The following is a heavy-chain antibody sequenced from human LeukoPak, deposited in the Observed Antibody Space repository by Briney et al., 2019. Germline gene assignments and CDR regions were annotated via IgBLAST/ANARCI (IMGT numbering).Heavy chain of an antibody. CDR2: ISAYTGNT. CDR1: GYTFSAYG. Sequence: ASVKVSCKASGYTFSAYGISWVRQAPGQGLEWMGYISAYTGNTSYAQNLQGRLTMTTDTSTSTAYMELRSLRSDDTAFYYCTRDSHIAGVASYFDSWGQGTLGTVSS. D-gene: IGHD6-13*01. V-gene: IGHV1-18*01. CDR3: TRDSHIAGVASYFDS. J-gene: IGHJ4*02.